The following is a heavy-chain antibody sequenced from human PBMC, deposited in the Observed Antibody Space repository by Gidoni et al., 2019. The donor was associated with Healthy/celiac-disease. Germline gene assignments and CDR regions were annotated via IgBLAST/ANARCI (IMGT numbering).Heavy chain of an antibody. Sequence: QVQLVESGGGVVQPGRSLRLSCAASGFTFSSYAMHWVRQAPGKGLEWVAVISYDGSNKYYADSVKGRFTISRDNSKNTLYLQMNSLRAEDTAVYYCARDYRFSITGTPGYYGMDVWGQGTTVTVSS. J-gene: IGHJ6*02. D-gene: IGHD1-20*01. CDR3: ARDYRFSITGTPGYYGMDV. CDR1: GFTFSSYA. V-gene: IGHV3-30*04. CDR2: ISYDGSNK.